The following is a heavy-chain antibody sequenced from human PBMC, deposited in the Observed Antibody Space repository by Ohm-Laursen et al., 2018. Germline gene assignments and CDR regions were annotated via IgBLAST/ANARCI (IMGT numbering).Heavy chain of an antibody. V-gene: IGHV4-4*07. J-gene: IGHJ3*02. CDR3: AREIDTFDI. Sequence: SDTLSLTCTISGGSISSYYWTWIRQPAGKGLEWIGRIYISGSTNYNPSLKSRVTISVDTSKNQFSLRLSSVTAADTAVYYCAREIDTFDIWGQGTMVTVSS. CDR1: GGSISSYY. CDR2: IYISGST.